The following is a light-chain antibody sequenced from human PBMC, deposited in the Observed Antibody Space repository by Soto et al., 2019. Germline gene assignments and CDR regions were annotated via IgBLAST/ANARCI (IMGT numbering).Light chain of an antibody. Sequence: NFMLTQPHSVSESPGKPVTISCTHTSGSIASNYVQWYQQRPGSAPTTVIYEDDQRPSGVPDRFSGSIDASSDSASLTLSGLKTEDEAVSYCQSFDSSNSVLFGGGTKLTVL. CDR1: SGSIASNY. CDR2: EDD. CDR3: QSFDSSNSVL. V-gene: IGLV6-57*04. J-gene: IGLJ2*01.